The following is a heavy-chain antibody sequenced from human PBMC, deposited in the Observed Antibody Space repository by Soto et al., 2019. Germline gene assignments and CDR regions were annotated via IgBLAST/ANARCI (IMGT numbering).Heavy chain of an antibody. CDR1: GFTFTSSA. Sequence: SVKVPCKAAGFTFTSSAVQWVRPAREQRLEWIGWIVVGSGSTNYAQKFQERVTITRDMSTSTAYMELSSLRSEDTAVYFFAAPRGTCYWGQATLETVCS. CDR3: AAPRGTCY. V-gene: IGHV1-58*01. CDR2: IVVGSGST. J-gene: IGHJ4*02.